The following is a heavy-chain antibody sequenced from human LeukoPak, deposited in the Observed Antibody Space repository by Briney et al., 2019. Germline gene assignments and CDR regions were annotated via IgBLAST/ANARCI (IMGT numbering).Heavy chain of an antibody. V-gene: IGHV1-2*02. CDR3: VRDRLGYYDSSGYYAGDY. Sequence: GASVKVSRKASGYTFTGYYMHWVRQAPGQGLEWMGWINPNSGGTNYAQKFQGRVTMTRDTPISTAYMEPSRLRSDDTAVYYCVRDRLGYYDSSGYYAGDYWGQGTLVTVSS. CDR1: GYTFTGYY. CDR2: INPNSGGT. D-gene: IGHD3-22*01. J-gene: IGHJ4*02.